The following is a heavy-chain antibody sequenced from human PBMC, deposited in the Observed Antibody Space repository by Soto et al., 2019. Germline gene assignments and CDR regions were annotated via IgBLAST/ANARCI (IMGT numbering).Heavy chain of an antibody. J-gene: IGHJ4*02. CDR2: IYYSGST. V-gene: IGHV4-31*03. CDR3: PRLWGWSVDY. D-gene: IGHD3-16*01. Sequence: SETLSLTCTVYGGSIISCGYYWSLIRQHPGKGLEWIGYIYYSGSTYYNPSLKSRVTISVDTSKNQFSLKLSSVTAADTAVYYCPRLWGWSVDYWGKGTLITVSS. CDR1: GGSIISCGYY.